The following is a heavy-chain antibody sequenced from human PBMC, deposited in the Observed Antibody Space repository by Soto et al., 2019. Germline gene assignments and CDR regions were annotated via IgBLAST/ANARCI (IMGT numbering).Heavy chain of an antibody. CDR2: IYPGDSKT. J-gene: IGHJ6*02. CDR3: VRLCFFGDGYLSYCYGMDG. V-gene: IGHV5-51*01. D-gene: IGHD2-21*01. CDR1: GFSFTTYW. Sequence: GESLKISCKGSGFSFTTYWIAWVRQMPGKGLEWMGIIYPGDSKTTYSPSFQGQVTISADKSISTAYLQWSSLKASDTAMYYCVRLCFFGDGYLSYCYGMDGRGQGTLVTGSS.